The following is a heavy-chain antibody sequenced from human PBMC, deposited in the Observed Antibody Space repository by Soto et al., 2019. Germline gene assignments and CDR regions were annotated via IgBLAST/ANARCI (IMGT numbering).Heavy chain of an antibody. V-gene: IGHV1-69*04. J-gene: IGHJ4*02. CDR3: ARDGKGCSSTSCPLPY. Sequence: GASVKVSCKASGGTFSSYTISWVRQAPGQGLEWMGRIIPILGIANYAQKFQGRVTITADKSTSTAYMELSSLRSEDTAVYYCARDGKGCSSTSCPLPYWGQGTLVTVS. D-gene: IGHD2-2*01. CDR1: GGTFSSYT. CDR2: IIPILGIA.